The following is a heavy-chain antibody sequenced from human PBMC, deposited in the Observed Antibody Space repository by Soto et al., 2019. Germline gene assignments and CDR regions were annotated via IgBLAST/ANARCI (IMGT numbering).Heavy chain of an antibody. V-gene: IGHV4-4*07. CDR2: IYSSGST. CDR3: ATIHADNWNYRGRDFDI. CDR1: GGSISTYY. D-gene: IGHD1-7*01. Sequence: SETLSLTCSVSGGSISTYYWSWSRQHAGKGLEWIGHIYSSGSTNYNPTIYNPSLKSRVTMSVDSSKNQFSLKLNSMTAADTAVYYCATIHADNWNYRGRDFDIWGQGTMVTVSS. J-gene: IGHJ3*02.